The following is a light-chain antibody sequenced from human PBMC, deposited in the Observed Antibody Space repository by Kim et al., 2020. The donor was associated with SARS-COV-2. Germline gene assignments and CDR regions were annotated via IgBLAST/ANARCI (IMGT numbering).Light chain of an antibody. CDR2: DNN. CDR1: SSNIGAGSD. V-gene: IGLV1-40*01. J-gene: IGLJ1*01. CDR3: QSYDSSLNGLYV. Sequence: VTISCTGSSSNIGAGSDVHWYQQLPGTAPKLLIYDNNNRPSGVPDRFSGSKSGTSASLAITGLQAEDEADYYCQSYDSSLNGLYVFGTGTKVTVL.